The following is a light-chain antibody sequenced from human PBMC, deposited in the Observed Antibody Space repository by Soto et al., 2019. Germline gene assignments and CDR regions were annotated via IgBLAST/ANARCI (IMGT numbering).Light chain of an antibody. CDR2: DVN. Sequence: QSVLTQPGSVSGSPGQAVTFSCTGTNSDVGGYNYVSWYQQHPDKSPKLIIYDVNKRPSGVPDRFSGSKSGNTASLTISGLQAEDEADYYCSSYAGSNTHVFGTGTKVTVL. V-gene: IGLV2-11*01. CDR1: NSDVGGYNY. J-gene: IGLJ1*01. CDR3: SSYAGSNTHV.